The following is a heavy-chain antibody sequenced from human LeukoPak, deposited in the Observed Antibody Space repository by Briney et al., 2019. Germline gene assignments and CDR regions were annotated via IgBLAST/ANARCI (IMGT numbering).Heavy chain of an antibody. Sequence: GGSLRLSCAASGFTFSSYSMNWVRQAPGKGLEWVSFISSGSSFIYYADSVKGRFAISRDNAKNSLYLQMNSLRAEDTAVYYCARHMSVSYDAFDLWGRGTTVTVSS. V-gene: IGHV3-21*01. J-gene: IGHJ3*01. CDR1: GFTFSSYS. CDR2: ISSGSSFI. D-gene: IGHD3-10*01. CDR3: ARHMSVSYDAFDL.